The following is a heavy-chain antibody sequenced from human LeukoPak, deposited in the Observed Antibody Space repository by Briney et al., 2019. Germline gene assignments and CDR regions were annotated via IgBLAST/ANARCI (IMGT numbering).Heavy chain of an antibody. Sequence: GGSLRLSCAASGFTVSSNYMSWVRQAPGKGLEWVSGISWNSGSIGYADSVKGRFTISRDNAKNSLYLQMNSLRAEDTALYYCAKDTRVQLWSGSFDYWGQGTLVTVSS. CDR3: AKDTRVQLWSGSFDY. CDR1: GFTVSSNY. J-gene: IGHJ4*02. D-gene: IGHD5-18*01. CDR2: ISWNSGSI. V-gene: IGHV3-9*01.